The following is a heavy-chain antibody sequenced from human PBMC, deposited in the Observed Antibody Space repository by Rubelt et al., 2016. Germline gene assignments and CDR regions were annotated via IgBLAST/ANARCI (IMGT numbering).Heavy chain of an antibody. D-gene: IGHD6-19*01. CDR3: ATTNLDSNGWYSPLSAFDI. CDR2: IKQDGSDK. V-gene: IGHV3-7*01. J-gene: IGHJ3*02. Sequence: EVQLVESGGRLVQPGGSLRLSCAASGFTFNIYWMSWVRQAPGKGLEWVANIKQDGSDKYYVDSVKGRFTISRDNAQNSLYLQMISLRAEGTAVYYCATTNLDSNGWYSPLSAFDIWGQGTMVTVSS. CDR1: GFTFNIYW.